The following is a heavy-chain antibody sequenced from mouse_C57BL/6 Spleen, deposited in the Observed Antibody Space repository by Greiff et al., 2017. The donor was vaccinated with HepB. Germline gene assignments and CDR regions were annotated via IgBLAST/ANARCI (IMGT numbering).Heavy chain of an antibody. V-gene: IGHV2-2*01. D-gene: IGHD6-2*01. CDR2: IWSGGST. Sequence: VMLVESGPGLVQPSQSLSITCTVSGFSLTSYGVHWVRQSPGKGLEWLGVIWSGGSTDYNAAFISRLSISKDNSKSQVFFKMNSLQADDTAIYYCARESLYYFDYWGQGTTLTVSS. CDR3: ARESLYYFDY. CDR1: GFSLTSYG. J-gene: IGHJ2*01.